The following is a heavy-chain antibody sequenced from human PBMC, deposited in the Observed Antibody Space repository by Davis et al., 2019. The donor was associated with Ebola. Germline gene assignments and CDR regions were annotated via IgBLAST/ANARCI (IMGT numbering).Heavy chain of an antibody. V-gene: IGHV1-18*01. CDR1: GYTFTSYG. CDR3: AREESTVTTGWFDP. Sequence: AASVKVSCKASGYTFTSYGISWVRQAPGQGLEWMGWISAYYGNTNYAQKFQGRVTITRDTSASTAYMELSSLRSEDTAVYYCAREESTVTTGWFDPWGQGTLVTVSS. CDR2: ISAYYGNT. J-gene: IGHJ5*02. D-gene: IGHD4-17*01.